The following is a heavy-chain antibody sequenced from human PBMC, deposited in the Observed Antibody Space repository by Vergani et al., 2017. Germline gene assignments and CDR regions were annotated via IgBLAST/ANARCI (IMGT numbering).Heavy chain of an antibody. CDR2: ISGSGGST. V-gene: IGHV3-23*01. D-gene: IGHD6-13*01. J-gene: IGHJ2*01. CDR1: GFTFSSYA. Sequence: EVQLLESGGGLVQPGGSLRLSCAASGFTFSSYAMSWVRQAPGKGLEWVSAISGSGGSTYYADSVKGRFTISRDNSKNTLYLQMNSLRAEDTAVYYCAKDTRRGSSGHHHYWYFDLWGRGTLVTVSS. CDR3: AKDTRRGSSGHHHYWYFDL.